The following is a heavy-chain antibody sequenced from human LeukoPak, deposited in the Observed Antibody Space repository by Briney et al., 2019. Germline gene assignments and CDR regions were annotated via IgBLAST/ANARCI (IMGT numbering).Heavy chain of an antibody. D-gene: IGHD6-13*01. CDR1: GFTFSSYA. CDR3: ARDGGAAAGIDY. V-gene: IGHV3-30-3*01. Sequence: GSLRLSCAASGFTFSSYAMHWVRQAPGKGLEWVAVISYDGSNKYYADSVKGRFTISRDNSKNTLYLQMNSLRAEDTAVYYCARDGGAAAGIDYWGQGTLVTVSS. J-gene: IGHJ4*02. CDR2: ISYDGSNK.